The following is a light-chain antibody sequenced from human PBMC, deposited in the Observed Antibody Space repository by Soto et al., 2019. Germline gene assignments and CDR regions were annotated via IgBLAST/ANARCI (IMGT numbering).Light chain of an antibody. CDR1: SSDVGGYNY. J-gene: IGLJ1*01. Sequence: QSALTQPPSASGSPGQSVTISCTGTSSDVGGYNYVSWYQRHPGKAPKLMIYEVSKRPSGVPDRFSGSKSGNTASLTVSGLQPEDEADYYCSSYAGSNKSVFGTGTKVTVL. CDR2: EVS. V-gene: IGLV2-8*01. CDR3: SSYAGSNKSV.